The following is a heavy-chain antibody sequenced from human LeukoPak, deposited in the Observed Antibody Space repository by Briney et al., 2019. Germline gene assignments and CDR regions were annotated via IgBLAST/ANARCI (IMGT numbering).Heavy chain of an antibody. CDR2: INPNSGGT. J-gene: IGHJ4*02. D-gene: IGHD6-13*01. V-gene: IGHV1-2*02. CDR1: GYTFTGYY. CDR3: VCTAAGTMELNY. Sequence: ASVKVSRNASGYTFTGYYMHWVRQAPGQGLERMGWINPNSGGTNYAQKFQGRVTMTRDTSISTAYMELSRLRCDDTAVYYCVCTAAGTMELNYWGQGTLVTVSS.